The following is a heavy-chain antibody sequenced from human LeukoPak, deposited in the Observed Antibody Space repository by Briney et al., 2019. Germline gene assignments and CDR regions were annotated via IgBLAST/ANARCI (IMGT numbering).Heavy chain of an antibody. J-gene: IGHJ5*02. CDR2: ISAYNGNT. CDR3: ARFAVAANWFDP. D-gene: IGHD6-19*01. V-gene: IGHV1-18*01. Sequence: ASVKVSCKASGYTFTSYGISWVRQAPGQGLGRMGWISAYNGNTNYAQKLQGRVTMTTDTSTSTAYMELRSLRSDDTAVYYCARFAVAANWFDPWGQGTLVTVSS. CDR1: GYTFTSYG.